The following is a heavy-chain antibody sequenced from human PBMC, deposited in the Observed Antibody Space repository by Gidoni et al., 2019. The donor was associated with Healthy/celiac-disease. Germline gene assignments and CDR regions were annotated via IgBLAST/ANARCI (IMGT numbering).Heavy chain of an antibody. CDR3: ARGGGYSSGWYFDY. CDR1: GGSISSGGYY. CDR2: IYYSGST. D-gene: IGHD6-19*01. V-gene: IGHV4-31*03. J-gene: IGHJ4*02. Sequence: PGLVKPSQTLSLTCTVSGGSISSGGYYWRWIRQHPGKGLEWIGYIYYSGSTYYNPSLKSRVTISVDTSKNQLSLKLSSVTAADTAVYYCARGGGYSSGWYFDYWGQGTLVTVSS.